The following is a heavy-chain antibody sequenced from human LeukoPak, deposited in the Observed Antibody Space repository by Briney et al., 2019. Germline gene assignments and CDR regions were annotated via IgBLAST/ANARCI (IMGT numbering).Heavy chain of an antibody. D-gene: IGHD3-10*01. Sequence: PGGSLRLSCAASGFTVSSNYMSWVRQAPGKGLEWVSAISGSGGSTYYADSVKGRFTISRDNSKNTLYLQMNSLRAEDTAVYYCANVWFGEPIDYWGQGTLVTVSS. CDR3: ANVWFGEPIDY. CDR2: ISGSGGST. V-gene: IGHV3-23*01. J-gene: IGHJ4*02. CDR1: GFTVSSNY.